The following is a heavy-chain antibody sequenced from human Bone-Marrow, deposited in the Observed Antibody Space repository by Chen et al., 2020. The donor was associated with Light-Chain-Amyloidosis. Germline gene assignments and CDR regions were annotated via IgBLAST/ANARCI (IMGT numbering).Heavy chain of an antibody. D-gene: IGHD3-22*01. V-gene: IGHV3-30*18. J-gene: IGHJ4*02. CDR2: ITYGGTNQ. Sequence: QVQLAESGGGVVQPGGSLRLSCAASGFTFSSCGMHWVRQAPGKGLEWLAVITYGGTNQYYADSVRGRFSIFTDNSKNIVYLQMSSLRTEDTAVYYCAKEASTGYYRTADYWGQGTLVTVSS. CDR3: AKEASTGYYRTADY. CDR1: GFTFSSCG.